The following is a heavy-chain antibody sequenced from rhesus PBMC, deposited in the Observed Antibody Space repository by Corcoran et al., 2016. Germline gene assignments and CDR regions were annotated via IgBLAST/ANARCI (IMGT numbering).Heavy chain of an antibody. D-gene: IGHD6-13*01. V-gene: IGHV3-6*01. J-gene: IGHJ4*01. CDR3: TRYLRYSSWAGFDY. Sequence: EVQLVESGGGLVQPGGSLRVSCAASGFTFSNHYLYWVRQAPGKGLEWVGFIRSKAYGGTAEYAASVKGRFTISRDDSKSIAYLQMSSLKTEDTAVYYCTRYLRYSSWAGFDYWGQGVLVTVSS. CDR1: GFTFSNHY. CDR2: IRSKAYGGTA.